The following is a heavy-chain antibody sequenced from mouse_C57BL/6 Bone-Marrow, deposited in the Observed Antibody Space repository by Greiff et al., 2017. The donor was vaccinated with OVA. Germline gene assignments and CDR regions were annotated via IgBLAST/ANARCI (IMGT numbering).Heavy chain of an antibody. J-gene: IGHJ4*01. CDR3: DRNSITTVVGAMDY. CDR2: IWTGGGT. CDR1: GFSLTSYA. Sequence: VKLMESGPGLVAPSQSLSITCTVSGFSLTSYAISWVRQPPGKGLEWLGVIWTGGGTNYNSALKSRLSISKDNSKSQVFLKMNSLQTDDTARYYCDRNSITTVVGAMDYWGQGTSVTVSS. V-gene: IGHV2-9-1*01. D-gene: IGHD1-1*01.